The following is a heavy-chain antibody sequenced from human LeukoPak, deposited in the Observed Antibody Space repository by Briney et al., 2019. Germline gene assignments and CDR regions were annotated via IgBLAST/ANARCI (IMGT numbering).Heavy chain of an antibody. J-gene: IGHJ3*02. V-gene: IGHV3-48*04. CDR2: ISSSGSSI. Sequence: PGGSLRLSCAASGFTFSSYGMHWVRQAPGKGLEWVSYISSSGSSIHYADSVKGRFTISRDNAKNSLYLQMNSLRAEDTAVYYCAVDYGGKSGAFDIWGQGTMVTVSS. D-gene: IGHD4-23*01. CDR1: GFTFSSYG. CDR3: AVDYGGKSGAFDI.